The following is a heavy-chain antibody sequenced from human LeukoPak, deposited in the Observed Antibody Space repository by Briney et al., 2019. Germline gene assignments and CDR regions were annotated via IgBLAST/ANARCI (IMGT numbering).Heavy chain of an antibody. J-gene: IGHJ4*02. CDR1: GYSFTSYS. CDR3: ARDGGSTVDY. D-gene: IGHD1-26*01. CDR2: INAYSGYT. V-gene: IGHV1-18*01. Sequence: ASVKVSCKASGYSFTSYSLSWVRQAPGQGHEWMGWINAYSGYTNYAQKLQGRVTMTRDISTNTVYMELRSLTSDDTAIYYCARDGGSTVDYWDQGTLVTVSS.